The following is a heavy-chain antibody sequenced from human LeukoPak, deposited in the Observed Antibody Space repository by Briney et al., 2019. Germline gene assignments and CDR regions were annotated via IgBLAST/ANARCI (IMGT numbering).Heavy chain of an antibody. CDR3: AILYGSGTQIYYYSYGMDV. V-gene: IGHV1-18*04. CDR1: GYTFTGYY. J-gene: IGHJ6*02. Sequence: ASVKVSCKASGYTFTGYYIHWVRQAPGQGLEWMGWISAYNGNINYAQKLQTRVTMTTDTSTSTAYMELRSLRSDDTAVYYCAILYGSGTQIYYYSYGMDVWGQGTTVTVSS. D-gene: IGHD3-10*01. CDR2: ISAYNGNI.